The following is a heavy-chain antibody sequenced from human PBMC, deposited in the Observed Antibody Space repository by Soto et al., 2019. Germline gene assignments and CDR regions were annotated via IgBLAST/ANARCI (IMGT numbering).Heavy chain of an antibody. J-gene: IGHJ4*02. CDR1: GGTFSSYA. D-gene: IGHD5-12*01. Sequence: SVKVSCKASGGTFSSYAISWVRQAPGQGLEWMGGIIPIFGTANYAQKFQGRVTITADESTSTAYMELSSLRSEDTAVYYCARAKLDGYNSTPFFDYWGQGTLVTVSS. CDR3: ARAKLDGYNSTPFFDY. CDR2: IIPIFGTA. V-gene: IGHV1-69*13.